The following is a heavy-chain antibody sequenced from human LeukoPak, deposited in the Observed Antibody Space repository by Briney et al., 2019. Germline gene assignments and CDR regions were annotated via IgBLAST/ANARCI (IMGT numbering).Heavy chain of an antibody. CDR2: ISYSGRT. J-gene: IGHJ4*02. Sequence: SETLSLTCTVSGDSIRTFYGSCLRPPPGKGLEWSGYISYSGRTHYNPSLKSRVPISVDTSKNQFSLNLTSVTAADTAIYYCARTGNRSSWLFDYWGQGNLVTVSS. CDR1: GDSIRTFY. CDR3: ARTGNRSSWLFDY. V-gene: IGHV4-59*01. D-gene: IGHD6-13*01.